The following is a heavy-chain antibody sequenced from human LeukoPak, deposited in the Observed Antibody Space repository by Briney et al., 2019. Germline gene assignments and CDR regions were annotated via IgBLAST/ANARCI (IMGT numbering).Heavy chain of an antibody. CDR1: GYTFTGYY. D-gene: IGHD2-21*02. CDR3: ARGSAYCGGDCSWDTDYAFDI. Sequence: ASVKVSCKASGYTFTGYYMHWVRQAPGQGLEWMGRINPNSGGTNYAQKFQGRVTMTRDTSISTAYMELSRLRSDDTAVYYCARGSAYCGGDCSWDTDYAFDIWGQGTMVTVSS. J-gene: IGHJ3*02. V-gene: IGHV1-2*06. CDR2: INPNSGGT.